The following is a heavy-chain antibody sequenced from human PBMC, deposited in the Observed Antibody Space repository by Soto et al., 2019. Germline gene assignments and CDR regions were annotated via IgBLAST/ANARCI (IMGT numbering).Heavy chain of an antibody. V-gene: IGHV3-23*01. CDR3: AKGVLSFHYGMEV. D-gene: IGHD3-10*01. Sequence: PGGSLRLSCATSGFTFNTYPMTWVRQAPGKGLEWVSSISSTAGRTSSYADSVKGRFAISRDFSDNTVYLQMNNLRVDDTAVYFCAKGVLSFHYGMEVWGQGTKVTASS. J-gene: IGHJ6*02. CDR1: GFTFNTYP. CDR2: ISSTAGRTS.